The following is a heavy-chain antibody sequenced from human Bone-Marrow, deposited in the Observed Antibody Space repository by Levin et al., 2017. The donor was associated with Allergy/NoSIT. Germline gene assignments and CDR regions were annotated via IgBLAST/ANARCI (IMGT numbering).Heavy chain of an antibody. D-gene: IGHD1-1*01. CDR3: AHRRDYNWQWNEGDFDY. V-gene: IGHV2-5*02. CDR2: IYWDDDK. Sequence: SGPTLVKPTQTLTLTCTFSGFSLTARPVGVGWIRQPPGKALEWLAVIYWDDDKRYSPSLRSRLTITKDTSKNQVVLTMTNMDPVDTATYYCAHRRDYNWQWNEGDFDYWGQGILVTASS. CDR1: GFSLTARPVG. J-gene: IGHJ4*02.